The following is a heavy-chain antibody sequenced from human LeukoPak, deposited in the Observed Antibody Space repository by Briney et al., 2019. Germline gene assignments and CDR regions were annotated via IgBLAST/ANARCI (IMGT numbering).Heavy chain of an antibody. V-gene: IGHV1-69*05. CDR2: IISFFGTP. D-gene: IGHD2-2*01. CDR1: GGTFSSYV. J-gene: IGHJ3*02. Sequence: ASVKVSCKASGGTFSSYVISWVRQAPGQGLEWMGGIISFFGTPNYAQKFQGRVTITTDESTSTAYMELSRLRSEDTAVYYCARDNGNVVPADIRENGVAFDIWGQGTMVTVSS. CDR3: ARDNGNVVPADIRENGVAFDI.